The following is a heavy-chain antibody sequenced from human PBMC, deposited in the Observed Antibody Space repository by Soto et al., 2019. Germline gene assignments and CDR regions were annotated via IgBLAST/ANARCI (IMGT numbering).Heavy chain of an antibody. J-gene: IGHJ6*03. CDR1: GFTFSSYA. D-gene: IGHD2-2*02. CDR2: ISSNGGST. V-gene: IGHV3-64*01. Sequence: GGSLRLSCAASGFTFSSYAMHWVRQAPGKGLEYVSAISSNGGSTYYANSVKGRFTISRDNSKNTLYLQMGSLRAEDMAVYYCARVPAVPAAIGTPYYYYYMDVWGKGTTVTVSS. CDR3: ARVPAVPAAIGTPYYYYYMDV.